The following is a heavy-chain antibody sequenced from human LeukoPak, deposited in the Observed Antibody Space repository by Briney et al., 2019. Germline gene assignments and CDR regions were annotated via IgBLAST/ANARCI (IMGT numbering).Heavy chain of an antibody. CDR3: ARVATRYCSSTSCYVLDY. Sequence: SETLSLTCAVSGYSISSGYYWGWIRQPPGKGLEWIGSIYHSGSTYYNPSLKSRVTISVDTSKNQLSLKLSSVTAADTAVYYCARVATRYCSSTSCYVLDYWGQGTLVTVSS. CDR1: GYSISSGYY. D-gene: IGHD2-2*01. CDR2: IYHSGST. V-gene: IGHV4-38-2*01. J-gene: IGHJ4*02.